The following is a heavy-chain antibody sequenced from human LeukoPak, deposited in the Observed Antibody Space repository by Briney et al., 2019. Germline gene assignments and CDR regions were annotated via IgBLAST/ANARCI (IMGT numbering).Heavy chain of an antibody. Sequence: GGSLRLSCAASGFSFSTYSLNWVRQAPGKGLEWLSYISSSSDFIYYADSVKGRFTISRDNAKNALYLQMDSLRAEDTAFYYCASGVGSNLRDYWGQGTLVTVSS. CDR1: GFSFSTYS. CDR2: ISSSSDFI. D-gene: IGHD1-26*01. CDR3: ASGVGSNLRDY. J-gene: IGHJ4*02. V-gene: IGHV3-48*01.